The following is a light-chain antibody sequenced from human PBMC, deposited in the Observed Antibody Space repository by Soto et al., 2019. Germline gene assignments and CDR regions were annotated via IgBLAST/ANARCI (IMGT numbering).Light chain of an antibody. J-gene: IGKJ1*01. CDR2: AAS. Sequence: IQLTQSPSSLSASVGDRVTMTCRASQGISSYLAWYQQKPGKAPKLLIYAASTLQSGVPSRFSGSGSGTDFTLTISSLQPEDFATYYCQQRTRYPPWTFSQVTKVDIK. CDR1: QGISSY. CDR3: QQRTRYPPWT. V-gene: IGKV1-9*01.